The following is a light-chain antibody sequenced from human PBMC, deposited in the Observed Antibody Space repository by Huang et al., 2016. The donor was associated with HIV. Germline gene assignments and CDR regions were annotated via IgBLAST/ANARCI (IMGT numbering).Light chain of an antibody. J-gene: IGKJ1*01. CDR1: QSVSNKF. V-gene: IGKV3-20*01. Sequence: EIVLTQSPGTLSLSPGERATLSYRASQSVSNKFLAWYQQRLGQAPRLLIYGASSRATGIPDRFTGSGSGTDFTLTISRLEPEDFAVYYCQQYGSPLWTFGQGTKVEIK. CDR3: QQYGSPLWT. CDR2: GAS.